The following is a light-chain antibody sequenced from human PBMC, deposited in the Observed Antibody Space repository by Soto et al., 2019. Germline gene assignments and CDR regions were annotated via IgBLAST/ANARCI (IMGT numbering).Light chain of an antibody. CDR3: QQRYKTSLSS. J-gene: IGKJ2*01. CDR2: GAS. V-gene: IGKV1-39*01. Sequence: DTQMTQSPSFLSASVGDRVTITCRASQRIDNFLNWYQQKPGKAPKLLIYGASSLQSGVPSRFSGSGSGTDFTLTITSLQPEDSATYHCQQRYKTSLSSFGQGTKVEIK. CDR1: QRIDNF.